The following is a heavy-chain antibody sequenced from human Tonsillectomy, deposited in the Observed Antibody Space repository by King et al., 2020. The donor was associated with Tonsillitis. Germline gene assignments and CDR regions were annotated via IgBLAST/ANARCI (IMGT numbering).Heavy chain of an antibody. Sequence: VQLVESGEEVKKPGESLRISCKGSGYSFTNYWISWVRQMPGKGLEWMGKIDPSDSYSNYSPSFQGHLTISADRSINTVYLLWTSLKASDTAVYYCARHPNNWNDVWYFDYWGQGSLVTVSS. CDR3: ARHPNNWNDVWYFDY. CDR2: IDPSDSYS. J-gene: IGHJ4*02. D-gene: IGHD1-20*01. V-gene: IGHV5-10-1*03. CDR1: GYSFTNYW.